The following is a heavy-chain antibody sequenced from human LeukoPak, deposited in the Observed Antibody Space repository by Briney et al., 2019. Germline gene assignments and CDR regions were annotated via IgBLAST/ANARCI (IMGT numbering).Heavy chain of an antibody. J-gene: IGHJ5*02. V-gene: IGHV3-48*03. CDR1: GFTFRNYE. Sequence: GGSLRLSCAASGFTFRNYEMNWVRQAPGRGLEWVSFISSGGSTIHYADSVKGRFTISRDNAKNSLYLQMNSLRAEDTAVYYCAKDGRYCSGGFCYPPWGQETLVTVSS. CDR2: ISSGGSTI. CDR3: AKDGRYCSGGFCYPP. D-gene: IGHD2-15*01.